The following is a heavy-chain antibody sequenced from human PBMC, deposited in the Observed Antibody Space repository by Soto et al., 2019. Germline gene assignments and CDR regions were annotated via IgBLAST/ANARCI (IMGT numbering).Heavy chain of an antibody. Sequence: QVQLVQSGAEVKKPGASVKVSCKASGYTFTGYYMHWVRQAPGQGLEWMGWINPNSGGTNYAQKFQGWVTMTRDTSISTAYMELSRLRYDDTAVYYCARAGRFLEWLLYYAFDIWGQGTMVTVSS. D-gene: IGHD3-3*01. CDR3: ARAGRFLEWLLYYAFDI. J-gene: IGHJ3*02. V-gene: IGHV1-2*04. CDR1: GYTFTGYY. CDR2: INPNSGGT.